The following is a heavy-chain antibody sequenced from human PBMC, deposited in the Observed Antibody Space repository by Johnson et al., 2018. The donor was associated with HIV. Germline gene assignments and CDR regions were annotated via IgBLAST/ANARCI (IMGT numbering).Heavy chain of an antibody. CDR1: GFTFSSYA. CDR2: ISYDGSNK. Sequence: VQLVESGGGVVQPGRSLRLSCAASGFTFSSYAMHWVRQAPGKGLEWVAVISYDGSNKYYADSVKGRFTISRDNSKNTLYLQMNNVRAEDTAVYYCAKDWAYSSSWYDEGLAFDIWGQGTMVTVSS. CDR3: AKDWAYSSSWYDEGLAFDI. D-gene: IGHD6-13*01. J-gene: IGHJ3*02. V-gene: IGHV3-30-3*02.